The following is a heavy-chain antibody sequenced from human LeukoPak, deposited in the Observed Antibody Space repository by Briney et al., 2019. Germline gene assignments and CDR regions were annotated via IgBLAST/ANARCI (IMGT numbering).Heavy chain of an antibody. CDR1: GFTFSSYA. V-gene: IGHV3-23*01. Sequence: GGSLRLSCAASGFTFSSYAMSWVRQAPGKGLEWVSAISGSGGSTYYADSVKGRFTISRDNSKNTLYLQMNSLRAEDTAVYYCARRPNTSYYDSSGYSPATNYFDYWGQGTLVTVSS. CDR2: ISGSGGST. CDR3: ARRPNTSYYDSSGYSPATNYFDY. J-gene: IGHJ4*02. D-gene: IGHD3-22*01.